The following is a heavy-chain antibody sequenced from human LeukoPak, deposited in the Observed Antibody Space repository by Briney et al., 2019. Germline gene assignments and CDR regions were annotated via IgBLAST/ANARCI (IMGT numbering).Heavy chain of an antibody. CDR1: GFTFSDHY. D-gene: IGHD5-18*01. V-gene: IGHV3-72*01. CDR3: TQYTYGFFQY. Sequence: GGSLRLSCAASGFTFSDHYIDWVRQAPGKGLEWVGRSRDKGNSYTTAYAASVRGRFTISRDDSKNSLYLQMNSLKTEDTAVYYCTQYTYGFFQYWGQGTLVTVSS. CDR2: SRDKGNSYTT. J-gene: IGHJ4*02.